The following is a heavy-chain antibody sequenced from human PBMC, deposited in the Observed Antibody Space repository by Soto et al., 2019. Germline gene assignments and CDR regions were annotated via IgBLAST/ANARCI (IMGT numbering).Heavy chain of an antibody. Sequence: SETLSLTCSVSGASISSYYWSWFRQAPGKGLEYMGYIHNGESTNYNPSLESRVTISAGTSKNQFSLRLSSVTAADTAMYYCSYGDSPGPIDHWGQGTLVTVSS. V-gene: IGHV4-59*01. CDR2: IHNGEST. CDR3: SYGDSPGPIDH. CDR1: GASISSYY. D-gene: IGHD4-17*01. J-gene: IGHJ4*02.